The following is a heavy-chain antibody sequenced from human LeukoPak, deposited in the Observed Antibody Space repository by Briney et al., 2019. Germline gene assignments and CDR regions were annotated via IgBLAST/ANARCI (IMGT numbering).Heavy chain of an antibody. CDR3: AKGSQLLSLNYFDY. J-gene: IGHJ4*02. D-gene: IGHD1-1*01. CDR2: ISGSGGSA. CDR1: GFTFSSYA. Sequence: GGSLRLSCAASGFTFSSYAMSWVRQAPGKGLEWVSAISGSGGSAYYADSVKGLFTISRDNSKNTLYLQMNSLRAEDTAVYYCAKGSQLLSLNYFDYWGQGTLVTVSS. V-gene: IGHV3-23*01.